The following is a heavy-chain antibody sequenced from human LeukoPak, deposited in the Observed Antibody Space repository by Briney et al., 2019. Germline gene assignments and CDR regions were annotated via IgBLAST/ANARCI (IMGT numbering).Heavy chain of an antibody. CDR2: IYSGGYT. J-gene: IGHJ6*02. Sequence: GGSLRRSCAASGFTVSINYMSWVRQAPGKGLEWVSVIYSGGYTDYADSVKGRFTISRDNSKNTVYLQMNSLRAEDTAVYYCARGLYGMDVWGQGTTVTVSS. CDR3: ARGLYGMDV. CDR1: GFTVSINY. V-gene: IGHV3-66*01. D-gene: IGHD2-21*01.